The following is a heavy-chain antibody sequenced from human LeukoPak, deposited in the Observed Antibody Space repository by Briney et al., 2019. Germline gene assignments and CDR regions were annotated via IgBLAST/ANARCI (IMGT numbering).Heavy chain of an antibody. D-gene: IGHD5-18*01. CDR3: AKDPHDTAMVNYFDY. J-gene: IGHJ4*02. CDR1: GGSISSYY. CDR2: SYDSGST. V-gene: IGHV4-59*12. Sequence: SETLSLTCIVSGGSISSYYWSWIRQPPGKGLEWIGYSYDSGSTNYNPSLKSRVTISVDTSKSQVSLKLISVTAADTAVYYCAKDPHDTAMVNYFDYWGQGTLVTVSS.